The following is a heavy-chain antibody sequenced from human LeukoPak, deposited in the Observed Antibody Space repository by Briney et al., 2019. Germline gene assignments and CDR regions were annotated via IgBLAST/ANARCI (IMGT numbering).Heavy chain of an antibody. D-gene: IGHD6-19*01. CDR2: ISYDGSNK. CDR1: GFTFSSYA. Sequence: GGSLRLSCAASGFTFSSYAMHWVRQAPGKGLEGGAVISYDGSNKYYADSVKGRFTISRDNSQNTLYLQMNSLRGEDTAVYYWARDRGPDSSGWYYYYGMDVLGQGTTVTVSS. J-gene: IGHJ6*02. V-gene: IGHV3-30-3*01. CDR3: ARDRGPDSSGWYYYYGMDV.